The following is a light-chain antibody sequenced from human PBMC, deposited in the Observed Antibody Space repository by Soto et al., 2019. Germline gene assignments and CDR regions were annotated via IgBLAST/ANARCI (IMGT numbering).Light chain of an antibody. V-gene: IGLV1-40*01. CDR2: GNN. CDR1: SSNIGAGYD. CDR3: QSYDSSLSAHVV. J-gene: IGLJ2*01. Sequence: QSVLTQPPSVSGAPGQRVTISCTGSSSNIGAGYDVHWYQKLPGTAPKLLIYGNNNRPSGVPDRFSGSKSGTSASLAITGLQAEDEADYYCQSYDSSLSAHVVFGGGTQLTVL.